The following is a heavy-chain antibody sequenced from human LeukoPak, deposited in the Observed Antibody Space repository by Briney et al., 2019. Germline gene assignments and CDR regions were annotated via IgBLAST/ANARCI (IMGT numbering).Heavy chain of an antibody. D-gene: IGHD1-7*01. V-gene: IGHV3-30*18. Sequence: GGSLRLSCAASGFTFSSYGMHWVRQAPGKGLAGSAVISYDGSNKYYADSVKGRFTISRDNSKNTLYLQMNSLRAEDTAVYYCAKDIGDNWNWDYYYYGMDVWGQGTTVTVSS. CDR3: AKDIGDNWNWDYYYYGMDV. J-gene: IGHJ6*02. CDR1: GFTFSSYG. CDR2: ISYDGSNK.